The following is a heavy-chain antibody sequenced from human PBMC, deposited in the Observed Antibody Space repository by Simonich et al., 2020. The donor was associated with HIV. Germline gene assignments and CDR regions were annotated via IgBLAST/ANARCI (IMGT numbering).Heavy chain of an antibody. CDR3: ARLERGIDAFDI. CDR2: INHSGSP. CDR1: GGSFSGYY. V-gene: IGHV4-34*01. Sequence: QVHLQQWGAGLLKPSETLSLTCAVYGGSFSGYYWTWIRQPPGKGLEWIGEINHSGSPDYNPSLKSRVTISVESSKKQFSLKLSSVTAADTAVYYCARLERGIDAFDIWGQGTMVTVSS. D-gene: IGHD7-27*01. J-gene: IGHJ3*02.